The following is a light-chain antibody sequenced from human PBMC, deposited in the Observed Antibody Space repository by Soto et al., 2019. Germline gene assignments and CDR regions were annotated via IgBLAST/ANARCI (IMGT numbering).Light chain of an antibody. CDR2: DSS. CDR1: QSVSSTS. V-gene: IGKV3-20*01. Sequence: EIVLTQSPGTLSLSPGERVALSCRASQSVSSTSIAWYQQKPGQAPRLLIYDSSSRATDIPDRFSGSGSGTDFTLTISRLEPEDFAVYYCQQYGGSPPKYTFGQGTQLEIK. J-gene: IGKJ2*01. CDR3: QQYGGSPPKYT.